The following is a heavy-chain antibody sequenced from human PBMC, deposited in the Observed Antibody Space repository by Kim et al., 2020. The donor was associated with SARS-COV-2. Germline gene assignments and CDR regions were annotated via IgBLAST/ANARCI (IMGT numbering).Heavy chain of an antibody. J-gene: IGHJ5*02. D-gene: IGHD6-13*01. CDR3: ARHRRRGVAAAFDP. Sequence: PYLKSRVAISVATSKNPLSLKLSSVTAADTAVYYCARHRRRGVAAAFDPWGQGTLVTVSS. V-gene: IGHV4-39*01.